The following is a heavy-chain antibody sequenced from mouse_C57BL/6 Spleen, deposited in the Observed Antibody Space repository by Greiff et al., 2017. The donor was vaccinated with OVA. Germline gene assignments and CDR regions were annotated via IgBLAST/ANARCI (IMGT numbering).Heavy chain of an antibody. CDR2: IDPETGGT. J-gene: IGHJ2*01. CDR1: GYTFTDYE. Sequence: VKLMESGAELVRPGASVTLSCKASGYTFTDYEMHWVKQTPVHGLEWIGAIDPETGGTAYNQKFKGKAILTADKSSSTAYMELRSLTSEDSAVYYCTSGGDYDGYGDWGQGTTLTVSS. V-gene: IGHV1-15*01. CDR3: TSGGDYDGYGD. D-gene: IGHD2-3*01.